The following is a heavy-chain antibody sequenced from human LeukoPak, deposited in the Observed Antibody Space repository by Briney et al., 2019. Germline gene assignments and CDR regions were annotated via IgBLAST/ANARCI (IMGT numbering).Heavy chain of an antibody. CDR2: ISGSGGST. J-gene: IGHJ4*02. CDR3: AKDYGSSIVVVTAIHY. Sequence: PGGSLRLSCAASGFTFSSYAMSWVRQAPGKGLEWVSAISGSGGSTYYADSVKGRFTISRDNSKNTLYLQMNSLRPEDTAVYYCAKDYGSSIVVVTAIHYWGQGTLVTVSS. D-gene: IGHD2-21*02. CDR1: GFTFSSYA. V-gene: IGHV3-23*01.